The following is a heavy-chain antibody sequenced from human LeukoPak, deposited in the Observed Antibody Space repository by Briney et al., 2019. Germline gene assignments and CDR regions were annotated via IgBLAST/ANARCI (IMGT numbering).Heavy chain of an antibody. D-gene: IGHD6-13*01. CDR1: GFTFSSYW. CDR3: ARDSIAADVDFDY. J-gene: IGHJ4*02. V-gene: IGHV3-74*01. Sequence: GGSLRLSCAASGFTFSSYWMHWVRQAPGKGLVWVSRVDPDGSSTRYAHSVKGRFTITRDNAENTVYLQMNSLRAEDTARYCCARDSIAADVDFDYWGQGTLVTVS. CDR2: VDPDGSST.